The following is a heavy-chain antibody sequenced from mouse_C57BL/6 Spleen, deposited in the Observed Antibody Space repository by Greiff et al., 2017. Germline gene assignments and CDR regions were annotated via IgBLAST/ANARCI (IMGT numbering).Heavy chain of an antibody. Sequence: VMLVESGAELVKPGASVKISCKASGYAFSSYWMNWVKQRPGKGLEWIGQIYPGDGDPTYNGKFKGKAPLTSAKSSSTAYMQLSSLTSEDSAVYFCAHSNYEDWYFDVWGTGTTVTVSS. V-gene: IGHV1-80*01. D-gene: IGHD2-5*01. CDR3: AHSNYEDWYFDV. CDR1: GYAFSSYW. CDR2: IYPGDGDP. J-gene: IGHJ1*03.